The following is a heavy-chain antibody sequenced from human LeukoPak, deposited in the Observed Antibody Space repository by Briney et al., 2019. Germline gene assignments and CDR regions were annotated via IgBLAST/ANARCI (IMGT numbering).Heavy chain of an antibody. CDR3: ASLPRGYSYAYGGPFDY. CDR2: ISSSGSTI. Sequence: GGSLRLSCAASGFTFSSYAMSWVRQAPGKGLEWVSYISSSGSTIYYADSVKGRFTISRDNAKNSLYLQMNSLRAEDTAVYYCASLPRGYSYAYGGPFDYWGQGTLVTVSS. J-gene: IGHJ4*02. D-gene: IGHD5-18*01. V-gene: IGHV3-48*04. CDR1: GFTFSSYA.